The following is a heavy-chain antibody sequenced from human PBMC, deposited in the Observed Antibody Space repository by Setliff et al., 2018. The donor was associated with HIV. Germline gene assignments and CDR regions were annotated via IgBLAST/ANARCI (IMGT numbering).Heavy chain of an antibody. J-gene: IGHJ3*02. CDR3: ARSDSYCAGDCYGVDGVDAFDI. D-gene: IGHD2-21*02. CDR1: GGSISSYF. V-gene: IGHV4-59*01. CDR2: MSYSGST. Sequence: SETLSLTCTVSGGSISSYFWSWIRQPPGKGLEWIGYMSYSGSTYYNPSLKSRIIMSVDTSKNQFSLKLSSVTAADAALYYCARSDSYCAGDCYGVDGVDAFDIWGQGTMVTVSS.